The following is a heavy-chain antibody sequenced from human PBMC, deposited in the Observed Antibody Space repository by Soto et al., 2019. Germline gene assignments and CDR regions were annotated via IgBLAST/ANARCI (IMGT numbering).Heavy chain of an antibody. CDR1: GFTFSSYG. D-gene: IGHD1-1*01. CDR2: IWYDGSNK. CDR3: ARERYNWNEANTPPGGAFDI. J-gene: IGHJ3*02. Sequence: GGSLRLSCAASGFTFSSYGMHWVRQAPGKGLEWVAVIWYDGSNKYYADSVKGRFTISRDNSKNTLYLQMNSLRAEDTAVYYCARERYNWNEANTPPGGAFDIWGQGTMVTVSS. V-gene: IGHV3-33*01.